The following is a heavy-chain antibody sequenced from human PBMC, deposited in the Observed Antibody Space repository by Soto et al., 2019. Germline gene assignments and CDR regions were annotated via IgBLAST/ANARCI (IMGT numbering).Heavy chain of an antibody. D-gene: IGHD3-3*01. CDR1: LATFGIYA. Sequence: SVKVSCKASLATFGIYAISWVRQAPGQGLEWMGGLIPIFGTANYSQKLQGRLTITADESTSTEYMEMSSLRSEDTAVYYCAKSYYDFWSGYYYYFDYWGQGSLVTVSS. CDR3: AKSYYDFWSGYYYYFDY. CDR2: LIPIFGTA. V-gene: IGHV1-69*13. J-gene: IGHJ4*02.